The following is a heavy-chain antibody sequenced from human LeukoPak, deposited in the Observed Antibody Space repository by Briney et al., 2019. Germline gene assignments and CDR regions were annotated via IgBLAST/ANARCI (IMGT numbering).Heavy chain of an antibody. CDR1: GFTFSSYA. V-gene: IGHV3-23*01. Sequence: PGGSLRLSCAASGFTFSSYAMSWVRQAPGKGLEWVSVMSGSGNSTFYADSVKGRFTISRDNSKNTLYLQMNSLRVEDTAIYYCANDQEYSYNAARGFFDYWGQGTLVTVSS. CDR3: ANDQEYSYNAARGFFDY. D-gene: IGHD5-18*01. J-gene: IGHJ4*02. CDR2: MSGSGNST.